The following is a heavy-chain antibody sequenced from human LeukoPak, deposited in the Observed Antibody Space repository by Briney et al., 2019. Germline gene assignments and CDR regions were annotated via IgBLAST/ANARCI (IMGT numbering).Heavy chain of an antibody. CDR1: GFTFSSYW. CDR3: ARDGVGGEGFDY. Sequence: GGSLRLSCAASGFTFSSYWMTWVRQPPGKGLGWVANIKQDGSEKYYVDSVRGRFTISRDNAKNSLYLQMNSLRAEDTAVYYCARDGVGGEGFDYWGQGTLVTVSS. J-gene: IGHJ4*02. CDR2: IKQDGSEK. V-gene: IGHV3-7*01. D-gene: IGHD3-16*01.